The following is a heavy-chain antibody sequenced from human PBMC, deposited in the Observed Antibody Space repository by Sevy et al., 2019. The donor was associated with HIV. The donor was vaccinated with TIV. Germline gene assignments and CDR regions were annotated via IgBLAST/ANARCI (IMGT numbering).Heavy chain of an antibody. J-gene: IGHJ6*02. V-gene: IGHV4-4*07. D-gene: IGHD2-2*01. Sequence: SETLSLTCTVSGDSISSYYWSWIRQPAGKGLEWIGRMYASGSTNYNPSLKSRVTMSVDTSKNQFSLKLNSVTAADTAVFYCAGESICSSTSCYTSSMDVWGQGTTVTVSS. CDR2: MYASGST. CDR3: AGESICSSTSCYTSSMDV. CDR1: GDSISSYY.